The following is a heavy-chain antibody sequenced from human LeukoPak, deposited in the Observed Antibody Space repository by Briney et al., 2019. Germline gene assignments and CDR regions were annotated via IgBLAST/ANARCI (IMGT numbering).Heavy chain of an antibody. CDR3: ARGLSSSWYGDFDY. V-gene: IGHV4-59*01. CDR2: IYYSGST. Sequence: MSSETLSLTCTVPGGSISSYYWSWIRQSPGKGLEWIGYIYYSGSTNYNPSLKSRVTVSVDTSKNQFSLKLNSVTAADTAVYYCARGLSSSWYGDFDYWGQGTLVTVSS. CDR1: GGSISSYY. J-gene: IGHJ4*02. D-gene: IGHD6-13*01.